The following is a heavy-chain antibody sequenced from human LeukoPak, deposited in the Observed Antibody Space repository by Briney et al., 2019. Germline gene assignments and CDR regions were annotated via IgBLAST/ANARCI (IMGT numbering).Heavy chain of an antibody. V-gene: IGHV3-9*01. CDR3: ARQSTLDY. Sequence: GGSLRLSCAASGFTFDDYAMHWVRQAPGKGLEWVSGISWNSGSIGYADSVKGRFTISRDNAKNSLYLQMNSLRAEDTALYYCARQSTLDYWGQGTLVTVSS. D-gene: IGHD5/OR15-5a*01. J-gene: IGHJ4*02. CDR1: GFTFDDYA. CDR2: ISWNSGSI.